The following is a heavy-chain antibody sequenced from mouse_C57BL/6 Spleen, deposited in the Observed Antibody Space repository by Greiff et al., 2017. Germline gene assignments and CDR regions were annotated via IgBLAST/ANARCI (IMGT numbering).Heavy chain of an antibody. CDR3: ARGSDYDY. Sequence: EVQLVESGPGLVKPSQSLSLTCSVTGYSITSGYYWNWIRQFPGNKLEWMGYISYDGSNNYNPSLKNRISITRDTSKNQCFLKLNSVTTEDTATYYCARGSDYDYWGQGTTLTVSS. CDR2: ISYDGSN. D-gene: IGHD2-4*01. V-gene: IGHV3-6*01. CDR1: GYSITSGYY. J-gene: IGHJ2*01.